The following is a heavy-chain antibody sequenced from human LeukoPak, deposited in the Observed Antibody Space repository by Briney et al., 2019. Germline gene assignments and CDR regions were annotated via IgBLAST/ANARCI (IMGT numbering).Heavy chain of an antibody. V-gene: IGHV3-7*03. Sequence: GGSLRLSCEASGFTFSRSWMSWVRQAPGKGLEWVANIKHDGSDKYYADSVKGRFTISRDNAKNSLYLQMNSLRAEDTAVYYCAGLLPLRYPDGMDVWGKGTTVTVSS. CDR3: AGLLPLRYPDGMDV. CDR1: GFTFSRSW. D-gene: IGHD3-9*01. CDR2: IKHDGSDK. J-gene: IGHJ6*04.